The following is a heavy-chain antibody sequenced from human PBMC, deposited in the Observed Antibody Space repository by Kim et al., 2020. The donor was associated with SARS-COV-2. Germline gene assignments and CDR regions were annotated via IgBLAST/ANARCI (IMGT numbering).Heavy chain of an antibody. CDR2: ISYDGSNK. CDR1: GFTFSSYG. J-gene: IGHJ3*02. CDR3: AKDSVLRYFDWLLGDAFDI. D-gene: IGHD3-9*01. Sequence: GGSLRLSCAASGFTFSSYGMHWVRQAPGKGLEWVAVISYDGSNKYYADSVKGRFTISRDNSKNTLYLQMNSLRAEDTAVYYCAKDSVLRYFDWLLGDAFDIWGQGTMVTVSS. V-gene: IGHV3-30*18.